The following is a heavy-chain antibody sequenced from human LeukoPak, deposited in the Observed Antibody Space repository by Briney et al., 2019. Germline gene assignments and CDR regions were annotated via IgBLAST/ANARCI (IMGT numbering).Heavy chain of an antibody. J-gene: IGHJ3*02. V-gene: IGHV1-2*02. CDR3: ARDCSGADCYSGNAFDI. CDR1: GYTFTDYY. CDR2: INPSDGDT. D-gene: IGHD2-15*01. Sequence: EASVKVSCKTSGYTFTDYYMQWVRQAPGQGLEWMGWINPSDGDTKSARKFQGRVTMTRDTSISTAYLELSRLTSVDTAIYYCARDCSGADCYSGNAFDIWGQGTMVTVSS.